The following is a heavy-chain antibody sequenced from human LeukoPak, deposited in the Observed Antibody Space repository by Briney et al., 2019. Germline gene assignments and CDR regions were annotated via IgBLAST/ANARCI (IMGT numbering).Heavy chain of an antibody. J-gene: IGHJ4*01. D-gene: IGHD4-17*01. V-gene: IGHV4-34*01. Sequence: TASETLSLTCAVYGGSFSGYYWSWIRQPPGKGLEWIGEINHSGSTNYNPSLKSRVTISVDTSKNQFSLKLTSVTAADTAVYYCARAPGTTFDYWGHGNMVTVSS. CDR3: ARAPGTTFDY. CDR1: GGSFSGYY. CDR2: INHSGST.